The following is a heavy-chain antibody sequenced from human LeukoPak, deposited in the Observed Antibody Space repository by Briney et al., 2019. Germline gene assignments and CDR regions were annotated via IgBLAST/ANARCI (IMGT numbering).Heavy chain of an antibody. V-gene: IGHV3-48*04. CDR1: GFTFIDYT. D-gene: IGHD4-17*01. Sequence: PGWSLRLSRVASGFTFIDYTMNWVRPAPGQGLEWVSYSSSSGSTIYYADSVKGRFTISRDNAKNSLYMQMNSLRAEDTAVYYCARAVTTDYWGQGTLVTVSS. J-gene: IGHJ4*02. CDR2: SSSSGSTI. CDR3: ARAVTTDY.